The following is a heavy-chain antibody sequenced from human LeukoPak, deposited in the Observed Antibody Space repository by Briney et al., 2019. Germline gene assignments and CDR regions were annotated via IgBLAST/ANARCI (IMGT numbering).Heavy chain of an antibody. CDR1: GYSFTSYW. Sequence: GESLKISCKGSGYSFTSYWIGWVRQMPGKGLEWMGIIYPGDSDTTYSPSFQGQVTISADKSISTAYLQWSSLKASDSAMYYCGRVPAAGSLKGSFDIWGQGTMVTVSS. V-gene: IGHV5-51*01. CDR3: GRVPAAGSLKGSFDI. CDR2: IYPGDSDT. D-gene: IGHD6-13*01. J-gene: IGHJ3*02.